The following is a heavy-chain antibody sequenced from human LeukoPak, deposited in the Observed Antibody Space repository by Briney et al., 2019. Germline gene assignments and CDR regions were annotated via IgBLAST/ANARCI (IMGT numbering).Heavy chain of an antibody. J-gene: IGHJ5*02. CDR3: ARGPKQWLVSRWFDP. D-gene: IGHD6-19*01. V-gene: IGHV4-34*01. Sequence: SETLSLTCAVYGGSFSGDYWSWIRQPPGKGLEWIGEINHSGSTNYNPSLKSRVTISVDTSKNQFSLKLSSVTAADTAVYYCARGPKQWLVSRWFDPWGQGTLVTVSS. CDR2: INHSGST. CDR1: GGSFSGDY.